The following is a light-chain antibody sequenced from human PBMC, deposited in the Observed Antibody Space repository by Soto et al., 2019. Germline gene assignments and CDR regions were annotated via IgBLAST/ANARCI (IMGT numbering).Light chain of an antibody. V-gene: IGKV3-20*01. J-gene: IGKJ1*01. Sequence: EIVLTQSPVTLSLSPGERATLSCRASQSVRSSYLAWYQHKPAQAPRLIIDGAYSRATGIPDRFSGSGYGTDFTLTISRREPDDFAVYSCQQYASTPPSFGQGTKVEIK. CDR1: QSVRSSY. CDR2: GAY. CDR3: QQYASTPPS.